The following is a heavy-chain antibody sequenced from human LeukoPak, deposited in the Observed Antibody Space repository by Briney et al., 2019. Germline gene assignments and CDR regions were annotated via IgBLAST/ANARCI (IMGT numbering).Heavy chain of an antibody. Sequence: GASVKVSCKASGGTFSSYAISWVRQAPGQGLEWMGGIIPIFGTANYAQKFQGRVTITTDESTSTAYMELSSLRSEDTAVYYCASPEPYYDFWSGYSPSGLRHWGQGTLVTVSS. D-gene: IGHD3-3*01. CDR2: IIPIFGTA. V-gene: IGHV1-69*05. CDR3: ASPEPYYDFWSGYSPSGLRH. J-gene: IGHJ1*01. CDR1: GGTFSSYA.